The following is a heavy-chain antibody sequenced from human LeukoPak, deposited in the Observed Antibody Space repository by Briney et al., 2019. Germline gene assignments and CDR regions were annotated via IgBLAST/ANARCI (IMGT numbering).Heavy chain of an antibody. CDR3: AREVRAMGRYFDY. J-gene: IGHJ4*02. D-gene: IGHD3-10*01. CDR2: VYNSGNT. V-gene: IGHV4-59*01. Sequence: SETLSLTCSVSGVSIGSDHWSWIRQPPGKGPEWIGHVYNSGNTNYNLSLKSRVTISLDRSKNQFSLKLNSVTAADTAVYFCAREVRAMGRYFDYWGQGTLVTVSS. CDR1: GVSIGSDH.